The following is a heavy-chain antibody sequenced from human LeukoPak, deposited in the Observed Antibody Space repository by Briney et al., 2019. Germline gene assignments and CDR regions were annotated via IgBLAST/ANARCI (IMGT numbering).Heavy chain of an antibody. J-gene: IGHJ6*02. CDR3: ARDRTTVTTWYYGMDV. CDR2: INPNTGVT. CDR1: GYTFNGYY. D-gene: IGHD4-17*01. Sequence: GASANVSWKASGYTFNGYYMHWVRQAPGQGLEWMGWINPNTGVTNYAQKFQGRVTLTRDTSIITAYHELTRLRSDNPALYYCARDRTTVTTWYYGMDVWGQGSTVTVSS. V-gene: IGHV1-2*02.